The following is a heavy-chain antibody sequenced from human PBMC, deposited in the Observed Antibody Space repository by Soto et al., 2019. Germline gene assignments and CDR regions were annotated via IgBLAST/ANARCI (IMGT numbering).Heavy chain of an antibody. CDR2: INHVGGT. Sequence: SETLSLTCAVYGGFLSESYWTWIRQPPGKGLEWIGEINHVGGTNYNPSLKSRVTMSVDTSQNQFSLRLISVTAADTAMYFCVRIRYQLPSSVLWLDPWGQGTSVIVDS. J-gene: IGHJ5*02. V-gene: IGHV4-34*01. D-gene: IGHD3-16*01. CDR1: GGFLSESY. CDR3: VRIRYQLPSSVLWLDP.